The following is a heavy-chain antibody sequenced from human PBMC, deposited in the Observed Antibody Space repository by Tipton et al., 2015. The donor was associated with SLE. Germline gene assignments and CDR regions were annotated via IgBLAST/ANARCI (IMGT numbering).Heavy chain of an antibody. CDR3: AKDRVVVAAGAFDI. V-gene: IGHV3-23*01. J-gene: IGHJ3*02. D-gene: IGHD2-15*01. CDR2: ISGSGGST. Sequence: SLRLSCAASGFTFSTYGMHWVRQAPGKGLEWVSAISGSGGSTYYADSVKGRFTISRDNSKNTLYLQMNSLRAEDTAVYYCAKDRVVVAAGAFDIWGQGTMVTVSS. CDR1: GFTFSTYG.